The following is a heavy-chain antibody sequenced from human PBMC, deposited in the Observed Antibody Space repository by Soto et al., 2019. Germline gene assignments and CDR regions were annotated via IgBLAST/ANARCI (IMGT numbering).Heavy chain of an antibody. CDR2: INAGNGNT. CDR3: AKFPGKVAATFDY. CDR1: GYTFSGYA. Sequence: ASVKVSCKASGYTFSGYAMHWVRQAPGQRLEWMGWINAGNGNTKYSEMFQGRFTISRDTSASISHMELNSLRAEDTAVYYCAKFPGKVAATFDYWGQGTLVTVSS. D-gene: IGHD2-15*01. V-gene: IGHV1-3*01. J-gene: IGHJ4*02.